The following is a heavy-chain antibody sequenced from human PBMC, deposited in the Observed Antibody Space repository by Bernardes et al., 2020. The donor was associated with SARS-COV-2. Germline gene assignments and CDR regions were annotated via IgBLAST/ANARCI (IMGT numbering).Heavy chain of an antibody. Sequence: RGSLTLSCAASGFTFSSYAMSWVRQSPGKGLDWVSTISGSGSRTFYADSVNGRFTISRDNSKNTPVLQINSLRVDDTATYYCAIPGGDWGQGTLVTVSS. D-gene: IGHD3-16*01. CDR3: AIPGGD. CDR1: GFTFSSYA. V-gene: IGHV3-23*01. J-gene: IGHJ4*02. CDR2: ISGSGSRT.